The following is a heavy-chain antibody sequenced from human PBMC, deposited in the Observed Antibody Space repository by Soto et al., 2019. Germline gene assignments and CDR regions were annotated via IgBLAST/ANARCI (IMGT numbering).Heavy chain of an antibody. CDR1: GGTFRNYE. Sequence: SVKVSCKASGGTFRNYEISWVRQAPGQGLEWMGGIIPKFGTANYAQKFQGRVTITADESTSTAYMELSSLRSEDTAVYFCARPTPAIFPPGVCGMDVWGQGTTVTVSS. D-gene: IGHD3-9*01. J-gene: IGHJ6*02. CDR2: IIPKFGTA. V-gene: IGHV1-69*13. CDR3: ARPTPAIFPPGVCGMDV.